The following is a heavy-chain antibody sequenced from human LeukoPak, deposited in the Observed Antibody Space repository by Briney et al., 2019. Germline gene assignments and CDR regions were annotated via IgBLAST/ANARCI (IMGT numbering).Heavy chain of an antibody. CDR2: ISSSSSYI. V-gene: IGHV3-21*01. J-gene: IGHJ4*02. Sequence: GGSLRLSCAASGFTFSSYSMNWVRQAPGKGLEWVSSISSSSSYIYYADSVKGRFTISRDNAKNSLYLQMNSLRAEDTAVYYCARGSSYGFSMGYWGQGTLVTVSS. D-gene: IGHD5-18*01. CDR1: GFTFSSYS. CDR3: ARGSSYGFSMGY.